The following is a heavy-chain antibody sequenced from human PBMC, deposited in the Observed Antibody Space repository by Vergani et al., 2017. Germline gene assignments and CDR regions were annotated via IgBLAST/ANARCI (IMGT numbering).Heavy chain of an antibody. CDR3: AKYFFLLPASSGSPPGD. V-gene: IGHV3-30*02. CDR1: GFTFSSYG. J-gene: IGHJ4*02. CDR2: IRYDGSNK. Sequence: QVQLVESGGGVVQPGGSLRLSCAASGFTFSSYGMHWVRQAPGKGLEWVAFIRYDGSNKYYADSVKGRFTISRDNSKNTLYLQMNSLRAEDTAVYYCAKYFFLLPASSGSPPGDWGQGTLVTVSS. D-gene: IGHD3-22*01.